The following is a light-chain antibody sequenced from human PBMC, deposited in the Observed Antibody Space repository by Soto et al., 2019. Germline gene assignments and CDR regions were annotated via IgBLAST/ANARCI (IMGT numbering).Light chain of an antibody. CDR2: GTS. CDR1: QSINGNY. CDR3: QQCGSLPGT. V-gene: IGKV3-20*01. J-gene: IGKJ1*01. Sequence: EIVLTQSPGTLSLSPGEIATLSYRTSQSINGNYLHWYQQKPGQAPRLLIFGTSSRATGIPDRFIGGGSGTDFTLTISRLEPEDFAVYYCQQCGSLPGTFGQGTKVDIK.